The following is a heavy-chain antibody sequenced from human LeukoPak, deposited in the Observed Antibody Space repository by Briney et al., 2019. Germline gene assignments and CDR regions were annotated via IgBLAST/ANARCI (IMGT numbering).Heavy chain of an antibody. CDR2: INHSGST. Sequence: PSETLSLTCAVYGGSFSGYYWSWSRQPPGKGLEWIGEINHSGSTNYNPSLKSRVTISVDTSKNQFSLKLSSVTAADTAVYYCARLKNSRLFDPWGQGTLVTVSS. V-gene: IGHV4-34*01. D-gene: IGHD4-23*01. J-gene: IGHJ5*02. CDR3: ARLKNSRLFDP. CDR1: GGSFSGYY.